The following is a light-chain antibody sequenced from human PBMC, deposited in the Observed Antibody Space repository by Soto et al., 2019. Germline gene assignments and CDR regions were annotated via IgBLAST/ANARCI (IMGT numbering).Light chain of an antibody. J-gene: IGKJ1*01. CDR2: DAS. CDR1: QSVSSY. CDR3: QQRSNWPLIP. V-gene: IGKV3-11*01. Sequence: DIGLSQSPATLSLTPEERATLPCRASQSVSSYLAWYQQKPGQAPRLLIYDASNRATGIPARFSGSGSGTDFTLTINSPEPEDSAVYYCQQRSNWPLIPFGQGTKVAIK.